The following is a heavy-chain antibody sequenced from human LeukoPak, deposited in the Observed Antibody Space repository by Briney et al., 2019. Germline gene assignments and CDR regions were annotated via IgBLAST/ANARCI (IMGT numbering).Heavy chain of an antibody. CDR3: ARSGRGIAAAGTVDY. D-gene: IGHD6-13*01. CDR2: ISAYNGNT. J-gene: IGHJ4*02. V-gene: IGHV1-18*01. Sequence: AAVQVSCKPSGYTFTSYCFRWVRQAPGQGLEWRGWISAYNGNTNYAQKLRGRVTMTTDTSTSTAYMELRSMRSEDTAVYYCARSGRGIAAAGTVDYWGQGTLVTVSS. CDR1: GYTFTSYC.